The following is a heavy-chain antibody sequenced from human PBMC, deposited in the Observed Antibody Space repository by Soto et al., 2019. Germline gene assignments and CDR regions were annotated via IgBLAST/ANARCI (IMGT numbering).Heavy chain of an antibody. CDR3: ARAAVDGGGWFDP. CDR1: GYTFTGYY. Sequence: ASVKVSCKASGYTFTGYYMHWVRQAPGQGLEWMGWINPNSGGTNYAQKFQGRVTMTRDTSISTAYMELSRLRSDDTAVYYCARAAVDGGGWFDPWGQGTLVTVSS. CDR2: INPNSGGT. V-gene: IGHV1-2*02. D-gene: IGHD6-19*01. J-gene: IGHJ5*02.